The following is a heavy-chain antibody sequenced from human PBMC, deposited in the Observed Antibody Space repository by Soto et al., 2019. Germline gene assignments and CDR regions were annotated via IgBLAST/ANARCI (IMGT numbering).Heavy chain of an antibody. J-gene: IGHJ6*02. V-gene: IGHV3-21*01. CDR3: AGADAPNYDQYYGMDV. CDR1: GFTFSSYS. Sequence: EVQLVESGGGLVKPGGSLRLSCAASGFTFSSYSMNWVRQAPGKGLEWVSSISSSSGYIYYADSVKGRFIISRDNAKNSLYLQMNSLRAEDTAVYYCAGADAPNYDQYYGMDVWGQGTTVTVSS. CDR2: ISSSSGYI.